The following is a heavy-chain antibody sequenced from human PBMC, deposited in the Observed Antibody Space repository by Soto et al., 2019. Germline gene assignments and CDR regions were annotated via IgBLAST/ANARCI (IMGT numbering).Heavy chain of an antibody. CDR2: IAYDGSAK. V-gene: IGHV3-30-3*01. CDR1: GFNFNSYA. Sequence: QVQLVQSGGGVVQPGGSLRLSCAASGFNFNSYAMQWARQAPGKGLEWVAVIAYDGSAKYYADSVKGRSTISRDQSKNTLFLQLDRLRPGDTAVYFCARDLIFDFWGRGTLVIVSS. J-gene: IGHJ5*01. CDR3: ARDLIFDF.